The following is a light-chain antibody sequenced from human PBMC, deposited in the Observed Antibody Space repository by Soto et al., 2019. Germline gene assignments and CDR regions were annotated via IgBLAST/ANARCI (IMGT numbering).Light chain of an antibody. Sequence: EIVLTQSPGTLSVSPGERATLSCRASQTISSNYLAWYQQKPGQAPSLLIYGTSSRATGIPDRFSGSGSGTAFTLPIHRLEPEDSALYYYQQYVSWTFGQGTKVEIK. CDR1: QTISSNY. J-gene: IGKJ1*01. CDR3: QQYVSWT. V-gene: IGKV3-20*01. CDR2: GTS.